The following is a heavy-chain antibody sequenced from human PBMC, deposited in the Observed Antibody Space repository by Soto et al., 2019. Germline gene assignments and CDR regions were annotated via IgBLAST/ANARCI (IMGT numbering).Heavy chain of an antibody. CDR1: GFTFSSYS. J-gene: IGHJ5*02. D-gene: IGHD3-3*01. CDR2: ISSSSSYI. Sequence: EVQLVESGGGLVKPGGSLRLSCAASGFTFSSYSMNWVRQAPGKGLEWVSSISSSSSYIYYADSVKGRFTISRDNAKNSLYLPMNSLRAEDTAVYYCARDEFLEWLTTPAGFDPWGQGTLVTVSS. CDR3: ARDEFLEWLTTPAGFDP. V-gene: IGHV3-21*01.